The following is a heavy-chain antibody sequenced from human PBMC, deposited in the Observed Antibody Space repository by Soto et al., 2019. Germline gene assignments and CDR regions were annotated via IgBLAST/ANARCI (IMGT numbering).Heavy chain of an antibody. CDR2: ISYDGSNK. CDR1: GFTFSSYS. CDR3: ARIIAGGTYHGMDV. Sequence: QSXESLSLYCAASGFTFSSYSMHWVRQAPGKGLEWVAVISYDGSNKKYADSVKGRFTISRDNSKNTLYLQMNSLRAEDTAVYYCARIIAGGTYHGMDVWGQGTTVTVSS. J-gene: IGHJ6*02. V-gene: IGHV3-30-3*01. D-gene: IGHD3-16*02.